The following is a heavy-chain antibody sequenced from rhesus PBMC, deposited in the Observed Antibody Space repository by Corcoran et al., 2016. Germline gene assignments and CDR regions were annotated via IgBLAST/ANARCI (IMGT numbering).Heavy chain of an antibody. Sequence: QLQLQESGPGLVKPSETLSLTCAVSGGSISSNYWSWIRQPPGKGLEWIGRFSGSGGSTAYNPSLKSRVTISTDTSKNQCSLKLSSVTAADTAVYYCARDPGGWGFMYYFDYWGQGVLVTVSS. CDR3: ARDPGGWGFMYYFDY. V-gene: IGHV4-173*01. CDR2: FSGSGGST. CDR1: GGSISSNY. J-gene: IGHJ4*01. D-gene: IGHD7-45*01.